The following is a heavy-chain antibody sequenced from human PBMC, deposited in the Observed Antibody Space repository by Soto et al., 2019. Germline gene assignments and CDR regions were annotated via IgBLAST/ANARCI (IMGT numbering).Heavy chain of an antibody. CDR3: ARDTFMITFGGVIVSWFDP. V-gene: IGHV4-59*01. D-gene: IGHD3-16*02. J-gene: IGHJ5*02. CDR2: IYYSGST. Sequence: SETLSLTCTASGGSISSYYWSWIRQPPGKGLEWIGYIYYSGSTNYNPSLKSRVTISVDTSMNQFSLKLSSVTAADTAVYYCARDTFMITFGGVIVSWFDPWGQGTLVTVSS. CDR1: GGSISSYY.